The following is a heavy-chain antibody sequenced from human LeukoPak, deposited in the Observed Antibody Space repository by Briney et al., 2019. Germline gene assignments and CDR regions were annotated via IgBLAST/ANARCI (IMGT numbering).Heavy chain of an antibody. J-gene: IGHJ4*02. V-gene: IGHV3-66*01. D-gene: IGHD6-19*01. CDR1: GFTVSSNY. CDR3: ASSSGWYNSFDY. CDR2: IYSGGST. Sequence: GGSLRPSCAASGFTVSSNYMTWVRQAPGKGLEWVSVIYSGGSTYYADSVKGRFTISRDNSKNTLFLQMNSLRAEDTAVYYCASSSGWYNSFDYWGLGTLVTVSS.